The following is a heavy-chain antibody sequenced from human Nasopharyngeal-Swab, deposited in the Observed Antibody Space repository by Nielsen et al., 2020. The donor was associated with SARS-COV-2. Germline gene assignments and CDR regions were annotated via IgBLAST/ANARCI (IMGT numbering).Heavy chain of an antibody. CDR1: GFTFSSYW. V-gene: IGHV3-7*01. Sequence: GGSLRLSCAASGFTFSSYWMSWVRQAPGKGLEWVANIKQDGSEKYYVDSVKGRFTISRDNARNSLYLQMNSLRAEDTAVYYCAREWRERGLGSSGSRPQANAFDIWGQGTMDTVSS. CDR3: AREWRERGLGSSGSRPQANAFDI. CDR2: IKQDGSEK. D-gene: IGHD1-26*01. J-gene: IGHJ3*02.